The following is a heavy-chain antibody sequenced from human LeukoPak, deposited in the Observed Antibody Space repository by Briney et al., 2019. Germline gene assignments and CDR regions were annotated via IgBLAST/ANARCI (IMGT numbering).Heavy chain of an antibody. V-gene: IGHV1-69*13. D-gene: IGHD2-15*01. CDR2: IIPIFGTA. CDR1: GGTFSSYA. Sequence: SVKVSCKASGGTFSSYAISWVRQAPGQGLEWMGGIIPIFGTANYAQKFQGRVTITADESTSTAYMELSSLRSEDTAVYYCARVSCGGGSCYDSRGWFDPWGQGTLVTVSS. CDR3: ARVSCGGGSCYDSRGWFDP. J-gene: IGHJ5*02.